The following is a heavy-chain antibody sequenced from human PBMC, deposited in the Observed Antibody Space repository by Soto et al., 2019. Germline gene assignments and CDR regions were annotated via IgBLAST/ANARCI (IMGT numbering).Heavy chain of an antibody. CDR2: ISAYNGNT. V-gene: IGHV1-18*01. CDR1: GYTFSSYG. D-gene: IGHD4-17*01. Sequence: ASVKVSCKASGYTFSSYGISRVRQAPGQGLEWMGWISAYNGNTNYAQKLQGRVTMTTDTSTSTAYMELRSLRSDDTAVYYCARMYGDYGNDAFDIWGQGTMVTVSS. J-gene: IGHJ3*02. CDR3: ARMYGDYGNDAFDI.